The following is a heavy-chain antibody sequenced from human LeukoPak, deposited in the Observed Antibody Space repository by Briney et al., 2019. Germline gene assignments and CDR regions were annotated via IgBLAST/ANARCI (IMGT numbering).Heavy chain of an antibody. CDR3: ASPYCSGGSCYLTFDI. CDR1: GGSISSYY. Sequence: PSETLSLTCTVSGGSISSYYWSWIRQPPGKGLEWIGYIYYSGSTNYNPSLKSRVTISVDTSKNQFSLKLSSVTAADTAVYYCASPYCSGGSCYLTFDIWGQGTMVTVSS. V-gene: IGHV4-59*12. CDR2: IYYSGST. D-gene: IGHD2-15*01. J-gene: IGHJ3*02.